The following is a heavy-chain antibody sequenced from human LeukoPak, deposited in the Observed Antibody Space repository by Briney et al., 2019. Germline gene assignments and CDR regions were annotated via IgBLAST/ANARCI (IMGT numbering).Heavy chain of an antibody. CDR2: IYYRGST. CDR1: GGSISSSSYY. J-gene: IGHJ4*02. CDR3: AKVRYCSGVNCYPDDN. Sequence: SETLSLTCTVSGGSISSSSYYWGWIRQPPGKGLEWIGYIYYRGSTYYNPSLKSRVTISVDTSKNQFSLKLSSVTAADTAVYYCAKVRYCSGVNCYPDDNWGQGTLVTVSS. V-gene: IGHV4-39*01. D-gene: IGHD2-15*01.